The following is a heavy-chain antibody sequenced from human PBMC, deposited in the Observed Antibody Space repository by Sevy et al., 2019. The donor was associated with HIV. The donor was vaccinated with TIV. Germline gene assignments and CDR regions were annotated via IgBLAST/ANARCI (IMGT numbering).Heavy chain of an antibody. Sequence: GGSLRLSCAASGFTFSSFWMTWVRQAPGKGLEWVANIREDGSEKYYVDSVKGRSTISRDNAKNSLYLQMNGLKAEDTAVYYCASKTYCESWGQGTLVTVSS. CDR1: GFTFSSFW. V-gene: IGHV3-7*01. J-gene: IGHJ5*02. D-gene: IGHD2-21*01. CDR3: ASKTYCES. CDR2: IREDGSEK.